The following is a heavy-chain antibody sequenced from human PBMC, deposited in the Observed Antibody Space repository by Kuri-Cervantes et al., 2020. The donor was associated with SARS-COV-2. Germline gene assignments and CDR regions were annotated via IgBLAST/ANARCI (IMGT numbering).Heavy chain of an antibody. CDR2: ISSSSSTI. Sequence: GESLKISCAASGLTFSVYGLNWVRQAPGKGLEWVSYISSSSSTIHYADSVKGRFTISRDTSKNTVHLQMNSLRVEDTAVYYCARDVGYCTNDVCQSRDFDYWGQGTLVTVSS. CDR1: GLTFSVYG. V-gene: IGHV3-48*01. J-gene: IGHJ4*02. CDR3: ARDVGYCTNDVCQSRDFDY. D-gene: IGHD2-8*01.